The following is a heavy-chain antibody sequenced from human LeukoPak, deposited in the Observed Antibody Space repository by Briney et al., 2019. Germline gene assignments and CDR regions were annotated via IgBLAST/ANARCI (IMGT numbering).Heavy chain of an antibody. J-gene: IGHJ6*02. V-gene: IGHV3-53*01. CDR3: AREGIPWYYGMDV. Sequence: GGSLRLSCVASGFPFSSYWMTWVRQAPGKGLEWVSVIYSGGRTYYADSVKGRFTISRDNSKNTLYLQMNSLRAEDTAVYYCAREGIPWYYGMDVWGQGTTVTVSS. CDR1: GFPFSSYW. D-gene: IGHD6-13*01. CDR2: IYSGGRT.